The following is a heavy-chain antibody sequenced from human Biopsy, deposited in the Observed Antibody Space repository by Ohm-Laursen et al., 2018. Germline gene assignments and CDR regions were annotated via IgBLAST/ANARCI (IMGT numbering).Heavy chain of an antibody. Sequence: SSVKVSCNASGYTFTSHDINWMRQAPGQGLEWLGYINCKTGATNYAQRFQGTVTMTRDTSISTAYLALGSLRSADTAIYYCARDPLNGHKHFDYWGQGSLVTVSS. CDR2: INCKTGAT. J-gene: IGHJ4*02. D-gene: IGHD2-8*01. CDR3: ARDPLNGHKHFDY. V-gene: IGHV1-2*02. CDR1: GYTFTSHD.